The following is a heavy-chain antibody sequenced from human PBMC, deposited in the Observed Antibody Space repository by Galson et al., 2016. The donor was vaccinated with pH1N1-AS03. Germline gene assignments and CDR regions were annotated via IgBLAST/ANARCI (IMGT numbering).Heavy chain of an antibody. D-gene: IGHD3-10*01. CDR2: IYWDDDK. V-gene: IGHV2-5*02. CDR3: VHRHGYYGSGSYGEVDP. Sequence: PALVKPTQTLTLTCTFSGFSLSTSGVGVGWIRQPPGKALEWLALIYWDDDKRYSPSLTSRLTITKDTSKNQVVLTMTNMDPVDTATCYCVHRHGYYGSGSYGEVDPWGQGMLVTVSS. CDR1: GFSLSTSGVG. J-gene: IGHJ5*02.